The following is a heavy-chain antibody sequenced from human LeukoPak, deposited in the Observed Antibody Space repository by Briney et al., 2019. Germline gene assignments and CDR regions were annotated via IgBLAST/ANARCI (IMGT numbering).Heavy chain of an antibody. CDR3: ARTDIVATTGSYFDY. CDR2: IIPIFGTA. Sequence: SVKVSCKASGGTFSSYAIRWVRQAPGQGLEWMGRIIPIFGTANYAQKFQGRVTITTDESTSTAYMELSSLRSEDTAVYYCARTDIVATTGSYFDYWGQGTLVTVSS. V-gene: IGHV1-69*05. J-gene: IGHJ4*02. D-gene: IGHD5-12*01. CDR1: GGTFSSYA.